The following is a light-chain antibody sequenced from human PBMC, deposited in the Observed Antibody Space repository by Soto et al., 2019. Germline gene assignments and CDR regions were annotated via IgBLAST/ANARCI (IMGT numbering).Light chain of an antibody. J-gene: IGLJ2*01. Sequence: QSVLTQPASVSGSPGQSITISCTGTSSDVGAYNYVSWYQQHPGKAPKLMIYDVTDRPSGVSNRFSASKSGSTASLTISGIRAEDEADYYCSSFTSNSILVFGGGTQRTVL. CDR1: SSDVGAYNY. CDR2: DVT. CDR3: SSFTSNSILV. V-gene: IGLV2-14*03.